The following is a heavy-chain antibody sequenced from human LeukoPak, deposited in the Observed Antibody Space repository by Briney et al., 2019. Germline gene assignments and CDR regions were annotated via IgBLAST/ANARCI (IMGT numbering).Heavy chain of an antibody. CDR2: ISSSGST. CDR3: ARGQYSYDSSGAFDI. J-gene: IGHJ3*02. D-gene: IGHD3-22*01. CDR1: GDSISSGDYY. V-gene: IGHV4-61*02. Sequence: SETLSLTCTVSGDSISSGDYYWSWIRQPAGKGLEWIGRISSSGSTNYNPSLKSRVTISVDTSKNQFSLKLSSVTAADTAVYFCARGQYSYDSSGAFDIWGQGTMVTVSS.